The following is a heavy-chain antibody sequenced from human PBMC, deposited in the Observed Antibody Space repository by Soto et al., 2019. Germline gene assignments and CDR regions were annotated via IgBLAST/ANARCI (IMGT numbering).Heavy chain of an antibody. V-gene: IGHV4-31*03. D-gene: IGHD6-13*01. CDR1: GGSISSGGYY. Sequence: QVQLQESGPGLVKPSQTLSLTCTVSGGSISSGGYYWSWIRQHPGKALEWIEYIYYSGSTYYNPSLKSRVTISVDTSKNQFSLKLSSVTAADTAVYYCAREGSSSGADYWGQGTLVTVSS. CDR3: AREGSSSGADY. J-gene: IGHJ4*02. CDR2: IYYSGST.